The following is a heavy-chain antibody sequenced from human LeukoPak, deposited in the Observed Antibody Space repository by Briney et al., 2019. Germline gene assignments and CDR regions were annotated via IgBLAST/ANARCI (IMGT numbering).Heavy chain of an antibody. V-gene: IGHV3-23*01. CDR3: AREGTARDAFDI. CDR2: IDYSAKTT. D-gene: IGHD2-21*02. Sequence: GGSLRLSCAASGFTFESSAMSWVRLAPGKGLAWVSTIDYSAKTTYYADSVKGRFTISRDNSKNTLYLQLTSLRGEDTAMYYCAREGTARDAFDIWGQGTMVTVSS. CDR1: GFTFESSA. J-gene: IGHJ3*02.